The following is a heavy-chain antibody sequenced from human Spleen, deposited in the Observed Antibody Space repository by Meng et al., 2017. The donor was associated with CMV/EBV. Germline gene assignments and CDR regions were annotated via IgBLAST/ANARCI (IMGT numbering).Heavy chain of an antibody. J-gene: IGHJ6*02. CDR1: GGSISGYY. V-gene: IGHV4-59*01. Sequence: GSLRLSCAVSGGSISGYYWNWIRQPPGKGLEWIGYIYYSGNTNYNPSLKSRVTISVDTSKNQFSLKLSSVTAADTAVYYCARALRSGAYYGMDVWGQGTTVTVSS. D-gene: IGHD1-26*01. CDR2: IYYSGNT. CDR3: ARALRSGAYYGMDV.